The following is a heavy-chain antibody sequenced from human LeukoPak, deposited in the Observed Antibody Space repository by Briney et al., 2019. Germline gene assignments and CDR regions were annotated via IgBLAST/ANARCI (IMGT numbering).Heavy chain of an antibody. V-gene: IGHV3-7*01. D-gene: IGHD3/OR15-3a*01. CDR3: ARELDGRYFDY. Sequence: PGGSLRLSCAASGFIFSSYWMSWVRQAPGKGLEWVANKNQGGNEEYYVDSVKGRFTISRDNAKNSLYLQMNSLRVEDTAVYYCARELDGRYFDYWGQGILVTVSS. CDR2: KNQGGNEE. J-gene: IGHJ4*02. CDR1: GFIFSSYW.